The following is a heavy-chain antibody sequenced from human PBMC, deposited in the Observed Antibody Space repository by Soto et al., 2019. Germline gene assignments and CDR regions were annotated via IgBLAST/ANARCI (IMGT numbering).Heavy chain of an antibody. Sequence: GASVKVSCKVSGYTPSELSIHWVRQAPGKGLEWMGGFDPEDGETIYAQKFQGRVIMTEDTSTDPDYMELSSLRSDDTAVYYCSTLTTLVGAKPHPGDSWGQGTLAPAS. V-gene: IGHV1-24*01. CDR2: FDPEDGET. D-gene: IGHD4-17*01. CDR1: GYTPSELS. CDR3: STLTTLVGAKPHPGDS. J-gene: IGHJ5*01.